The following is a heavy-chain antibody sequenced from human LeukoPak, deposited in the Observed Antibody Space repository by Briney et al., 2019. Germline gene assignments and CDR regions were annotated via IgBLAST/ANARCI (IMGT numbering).Heavy chain of an antibody. CDR3: ARHYEYYDSSGYDY. D-gene: IGHD3-22*01. V-gene: IGHV5-51*01. Sequence: GESLKISCKDSGNSFASSWIGWVRQMPGKDLDWMGIIYPGDSDSRYSASFQGQVTISVDKSISTAYLQWSSLKASDTAMYYCARHYEYYDSSGYDYWGQGTLVTVSS. CDR1: GNSFASSW. J-gene: IGHJ4*02. CDR2: IYPGDSDS.